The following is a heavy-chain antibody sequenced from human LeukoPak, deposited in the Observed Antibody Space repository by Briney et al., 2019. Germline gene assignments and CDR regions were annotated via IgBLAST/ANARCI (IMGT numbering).Heavy chain of an antibody. D-gene: IGHD5-18*01. V-gene: IGHV7-4-1*02. CDR1: GYTFTSYA. Sequence: VASVKVSCKASGYTFTSYAMNWVRQAPGQGLEWMGWIDTNTGNPTYAQGFTGRFVFSLDTSVSTAYLQISSLKAEDTAVYYCARGSARGYSYAIYWGQGTLVTVSS. J-gene: IGHJ4*02. CDR3: ARGSARGYSYAIY. CDR2: IDTNTGNP.